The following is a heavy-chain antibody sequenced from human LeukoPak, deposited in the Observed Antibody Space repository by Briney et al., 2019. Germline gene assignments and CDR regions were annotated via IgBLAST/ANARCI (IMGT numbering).Heavy chain of an antibody. V-gene: IGHV3-48*03. J-gene: IGHJ4*02. D-gene: IGHD3-10*01. Sequence: GGSLRLSCAASGFTFSSYEMNWVRQAPGKGLEWVSYISSSGSTIYYADSVKGRFTIPRNNAKNSLSLQMNSLRAEITAVDYRVRVTLATGWGQGTLATVSS. CDR2: ISSSGSTI. CDR3: VRVTLATG. CDR1: GFTFSSYE.